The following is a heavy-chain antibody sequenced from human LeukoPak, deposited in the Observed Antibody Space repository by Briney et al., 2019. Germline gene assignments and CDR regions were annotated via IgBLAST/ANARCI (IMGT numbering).Heavy chain of an antibody. CDR1: GYTFPDYY. V-gene: IGHV1-2*02. J-gene: IGHJ4*02. CDR2: INPKSGTT. CDR3: ARGGGSSGYPDY. Sequence: GASVKVSCKASGYTFPDYYLHWVRQAPGQGLEWMGWINPKSGTTNYAEKFQGRITVTRDTSITTTYIELYSLRSDDTALYYCARGGGSSGYPDYWGQGALVTVSS. D-gene: IGHD3-22*01.